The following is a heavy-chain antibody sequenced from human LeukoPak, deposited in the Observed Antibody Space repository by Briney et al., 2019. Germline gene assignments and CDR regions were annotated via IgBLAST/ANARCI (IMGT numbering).Heavy chain of an antibody. CDR3: AKSAESVVVVGSGYYYYGMDV. J-gene: IGHJ6*02. CDR1: GFTFSSYN. D-gene: IGHD2-15*01. CDR2: ISYDGSNK. V-gene: IGHV3-30*18. Sequence: GGSLRLSCAASGFTFSSYNLNWVRQAPGKGLEWVAVISYDGSNKYYADSVKGRFTISRDNSKNTLYLQMNSLRAEDTAVYYCAKSAESVVVVGSGYYYYGMDVWGQGTTVTVSS.